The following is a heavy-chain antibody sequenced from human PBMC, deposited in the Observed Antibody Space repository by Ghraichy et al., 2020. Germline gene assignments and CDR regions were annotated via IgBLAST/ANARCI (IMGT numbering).Heavy chain of an antibody. CDR1: GYTLTELS. V-gene: IGHV1-24*01. CDR2: FDPEDGET. Sequence: VKVSCKVSGYTLTELSMHWVRQAPGKGLEWMGGFDPEDGETIYAQKFQGRVTMTEDTSTDTAYMELSSLRSEDTAVYYCATDQGLSGSNFDYWGQGTLVTVSS. J-gene: IGHJ4*02. D-gene: IGHD1-26*01. CDR3: ATDQGLSGSNFDY.